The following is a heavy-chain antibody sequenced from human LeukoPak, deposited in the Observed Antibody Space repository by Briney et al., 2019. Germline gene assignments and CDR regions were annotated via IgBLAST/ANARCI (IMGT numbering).Heavy chain of an antibody. V-gene: IGHV3-23*01. Sequence: GGSLRLSCAASGFTFSSYGMSWVRQAPGKGLEWVSAISGSGDNTYYADSVKGRFTISRDNSKNTLYLQMNSLRAEDTAVYYCAKDPTPVTHYYYYYMDVWGKGTTVTISS. D-gene: IGHD4-17*01. CDR3: AKDPTPVTHYYYYYMDV. J-gene: IGHJ6*03. CDR1: GFTFSSYG. CDR2: ISGSGDNT.